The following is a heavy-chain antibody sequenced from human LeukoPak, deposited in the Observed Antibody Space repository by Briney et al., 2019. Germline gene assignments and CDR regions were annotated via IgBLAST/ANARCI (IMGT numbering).Heavy chain of an antibody. J-gene: IGHJ4*02. CDR2: INPNSGDT. CDR1: GYTFTDYY. V-gene: IGHV1-2*02. CDR3: ARANFLYCSSTTCLLDY. D-gene: IGHD2-2*01. Sequence: PLASVKVSCKASGYTFTDYYLHWVRQAPGQGFEWMGWINPNSGDTNYAQKFQGRVTMTRDTSISTAHMEMSRLRSDDTAVYYCARANFLYCSSTTCLLDYWGQGTLVTVSS.